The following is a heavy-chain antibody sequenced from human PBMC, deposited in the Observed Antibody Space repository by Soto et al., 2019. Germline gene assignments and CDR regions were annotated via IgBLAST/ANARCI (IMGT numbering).Heavy chain of an antibody. CDR1: GGSISSSNYH. Sequence: SETLSLTCTGSGGSISSSNYHWVLIRQPPGKGLEWIGSMYYSGSAYYNPSLKSRVTISVDTSKNQFSLKLTSVTAADTAVYHCARHVGNSPPGSWGQGTLVTVSS. CDR3: ARHVGNSPPGS. J-gene: IGHJ4*02. CDR2: MYYSGSA. V-gene: IGHV4-39*01. D-gene: IGHD1-26*01.